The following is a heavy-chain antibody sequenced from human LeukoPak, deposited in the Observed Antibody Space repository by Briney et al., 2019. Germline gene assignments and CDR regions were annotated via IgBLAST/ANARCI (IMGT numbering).Heavy chain of an antibody. CDR1: GYTFNGYY. V-gene: IGHV1-2*02. D-gene: IGHD4-11*01. Sequence: ASVKVSCKASGYTFNGYYLHWVRQAPGHGLEWMGWINPNSGGTNYAQKFQGSVTMTRDTSISTAYMELSRLRSDDTAVYYCARWMTTVITPDYWGQGTLVTVSS. J-gene: IGHJ4*02. CDR3: ARWMTTVITPDY. CDR2: INPNSGGT.